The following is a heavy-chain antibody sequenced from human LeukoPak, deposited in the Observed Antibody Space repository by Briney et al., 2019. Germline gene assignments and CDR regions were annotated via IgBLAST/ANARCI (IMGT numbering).Heavy chain of an antibody. CDR1: GFTFSDYY. D-gene: IGHD3-3*01. CDR2: ISSSGSTI. V-gene: IGHV3-11*01. J-gene: IGHJ3*02. Sequence: GGSQRLSCAASGFTFSDYYMSWIRQAPARGVEWVSYISSSGSTIYYADSVKGRFTISRDNAKNSLYLQMNSLRAEDTAVYYCARDRLRFLEWLPSDAFDIWGQGTMVTVSS. CDR3: ARDRLRFLEWLPSDAFDI.